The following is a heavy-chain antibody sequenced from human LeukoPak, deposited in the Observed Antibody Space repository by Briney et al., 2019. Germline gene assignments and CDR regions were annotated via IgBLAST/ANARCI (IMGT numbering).Heavy chain of an antibody. V-gene: IGHV4-4*07. D-gene: IGHD3-10*01. Sequence: PSETLSLTCTVSGGSISSYYWSWIRQPAGKGLEWIGRIYTSGSTNYNPSLKSRVAMSVDTSKNQFSLKLSSVTAADTAVYYCARSTGGLWFPTFDYWGQGTLVTVSS. J-gene: IGHJ4*02. CDR1: GGSISSYY. CDR2: IYTSGST. CDR3: ARSTGGLWFPTFDY.